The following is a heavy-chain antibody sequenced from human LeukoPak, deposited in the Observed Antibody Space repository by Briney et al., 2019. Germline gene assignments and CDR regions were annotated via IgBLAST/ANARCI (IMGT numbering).Heavy chain of an antibody. J-gene: IGHJ4*02. CDR1: GYNFTNNW. CDR2: IYPGDSDT. CDR3: ARASRDGYNQNFDH. Sequence: GESLKISCKGSGYNFTNNWIGWVRQMPGKGLDWMGIIYPGDSDTTYSPSFQGQATISADKSISTAFLQWRSLKASDTAMYYCARASRDGYNQNFDHWGQGTLVTVSS. V-gene: IGHV5-51*01. D-gene: IGHD5-24*01.